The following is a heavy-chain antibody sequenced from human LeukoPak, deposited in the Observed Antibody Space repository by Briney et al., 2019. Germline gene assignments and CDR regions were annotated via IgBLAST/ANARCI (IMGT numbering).Heavy chain of an antibody. CDR3: GRTEESGYSYRYFRYYYYMDV. Sequence: PSETLSLTCTVSGGSISSYYWSWIRQPPGKGLEWIGYIYYSGSTHYNPSLKSRVTISVDTSKNQFSLKLSSVTAADTAVYYCGRTEESGYSYRYFRYYYYMDVWGKGTTVTVSS. D-gene: IGHD5-18*01. CDR1: GGSISSYY. J-gene: IGHJ6*03. V-gene: IGHV4-59*01. CDR2: IYYSGST.